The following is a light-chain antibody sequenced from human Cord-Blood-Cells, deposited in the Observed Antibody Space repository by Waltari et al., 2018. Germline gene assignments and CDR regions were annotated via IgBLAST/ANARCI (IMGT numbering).Light chain of an antibody. CDR2: RNN. CDR1: SSTTACNY. CDR3: AAWDDSLSGRV. V-gene: IGLV1-47*01. Sequence: QSVLTQPPSASGPPGQRVTISCSGSSSTTACNYVYCYQQRPGTAPKLLIYRNNQRPSGVPDRFSGSKSGTSASLAISGLRSEDEADYYCAAWDDSLSGRVFGGGTKLTVL. J-gene: IGLJ3*02.